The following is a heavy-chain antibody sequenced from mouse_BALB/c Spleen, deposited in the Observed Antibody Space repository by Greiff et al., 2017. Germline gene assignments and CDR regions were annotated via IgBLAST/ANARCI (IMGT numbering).Heavy chain of an antibody. CDR1: GYTFTDYA. V-gene: IGHV1S137*01. Sequence: VQLQQSGAELVRPGVSVKISCKGSGYTFTDYAMHWVKQSHAKSLEWIGVISTYYGDASYNQKFKGKATMTVDKSSSTAYMELARLTSEDSAIYYCARGYGAMDYWGQGTSVTVSS. D-gene: IGHD1-1*01. CDR3: ARGYGAMDY. J-gene: IGHJ4*01. CDR2: ISTYYGDA.